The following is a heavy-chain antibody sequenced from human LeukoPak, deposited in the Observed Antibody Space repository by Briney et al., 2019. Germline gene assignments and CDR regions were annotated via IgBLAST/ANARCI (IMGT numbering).Heavy chain of an antibody. J-gene: IGHJ3*02. V-gene: IGHV1-69*13. CDR3: ARDLYSSSWYPGAFDI. CDR2: IIPIFGTA. Sequence: SVKVSCKASGGTFSSYAISWVRPAPGQGLEWMGGIIPIFGTANYAQKFQGRVTITADESTSTAYMELSSLRSEDTAVYYCARDLYSSSWYPGAFDIWGQGTMVTVSS. CDR1: GGTFSSYA. D-gene: IGHD6-13*01.